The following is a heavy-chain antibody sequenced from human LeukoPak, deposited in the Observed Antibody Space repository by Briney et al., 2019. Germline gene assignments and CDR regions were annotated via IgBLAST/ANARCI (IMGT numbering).Heavy chain of an antibody. CDR2: ISGSGGST. Sequence: GGSLRLSCAASGFTFSSYAMSWVRQAPEKGLEWVSAISGSGGSTYYADSMKGRFTISRDNSKNTLYLQMNSLRAEDRAVYYCAKKRDSSSGWNWFDPWGQGTLVTVSS. J-gene: IGHJ5*02. CDR3: AKKRDSSSGWNWFDP. V-gene: IGHV3-23*01. CDR1: GFTFSSYA. D-gene: IGHD6-19*01.